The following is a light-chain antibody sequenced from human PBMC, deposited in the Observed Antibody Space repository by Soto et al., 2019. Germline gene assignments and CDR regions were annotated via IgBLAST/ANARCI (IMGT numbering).Light chain of an antibody. CDR3: TSFARSEDPCVV. CDR2: EVY. Sequence: QLVLTQPPSASGSPGQSVTISCTGTSTDIGGYNFVSWYQQQPGKAPTLLIYEVYKRPSGVPDRFSGSKSGNTASLTVSGLQADDEAYYYCTSFARSEDPCVVFGGGTKLTVL. V-gene: IGLV2-8*01. J-gene: IGLJ2*01. CDR1: STDIGGYNF.